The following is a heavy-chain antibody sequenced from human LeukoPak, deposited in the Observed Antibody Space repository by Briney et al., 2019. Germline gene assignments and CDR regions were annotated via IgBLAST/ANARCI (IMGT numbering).Heavy chain of an antibody. CDR2: IYYSGST. CDR3: ARVPKYDFWSGYYWFDP. Sequence: PSETLSLTCTVSGGSINSYYWSWIRQPPGKGLEWIGYIYYSGSTNYNPSLKSRVTISVDTSKNQFSLKLSSVTAADTAVYYCARVPKYDFWSGYYWFDPWGQGTLVTVSS. V-gene: IGHV4-59*01. J-gene: IGHJ5*02. CDR1: GGSINSYY. D-gene: IGHD3-3*01.